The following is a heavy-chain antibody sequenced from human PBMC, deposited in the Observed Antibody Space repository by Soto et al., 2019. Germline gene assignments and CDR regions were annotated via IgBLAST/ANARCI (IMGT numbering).Heavy chain of an antibody. D-gene: IGHD3-16*01. J-gene: IGHJ4*02. Sequence: GGSLRLSCAASGFTFSSYAMSWVRQAPGKGLEWVSAISGSGGSTYYADSVKGRFTISRDNSKNTLYLQMNSLRAEDTAVYYWAKQAGSMENYDYIWGGSAWDYGGQGTLFTVSS. CDR3: AKQAGSMENYDYIWGGSAWDY. CDR1: GFTFSSYA. CDR2: ISGSGGST. V-gene: IGHV3-23*01.